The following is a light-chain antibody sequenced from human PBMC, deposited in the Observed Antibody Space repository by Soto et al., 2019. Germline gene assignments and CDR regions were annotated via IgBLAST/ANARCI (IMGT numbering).Light chain of an antibody. CDR3: RSYTSSSTL. CDR1: SSDVGGYNY. Sequence: QSALTQPASVSGSPGQSITISCTGTSSDVGGYNYVSWYQQHPGKAPKLMIYAVTDRPSGVSSRFSGSKSGNTASLTISGFQAEDEADYYCRSYTSSSTLFGTGTKLTVL. CDR2: AVT. J-gene: IGLJ1*01. V-gene: IGLV2-14*01.